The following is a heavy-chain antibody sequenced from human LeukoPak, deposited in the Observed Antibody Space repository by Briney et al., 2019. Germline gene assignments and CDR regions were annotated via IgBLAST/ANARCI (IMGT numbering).Heavy chain of an antibody. CDR3: ARALPRRAAAGIGGTYNWFDP. J-gene: IGHJ5*02. V-gene: IGHV1-2*04. CDR1: GYTFTGYY. D-gene: IGHD6-13*01. CDR2: INPNSGGT. Sequence: ASVKVSCKASGYTFTGYYMHWVRQAPGQGLEWMGWINPNSGGTNYAQKFQGWVTMTTDTSISTAYMELSRLRSDDTAVYYCARALPRRAAAGIGGTYNWFDPWGQGTLVTVSS.